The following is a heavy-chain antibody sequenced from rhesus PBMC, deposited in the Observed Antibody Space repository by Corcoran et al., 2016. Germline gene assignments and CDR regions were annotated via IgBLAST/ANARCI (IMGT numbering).Heavy chain of an antibody. V-gene: IGHV1-200*01. CDR2: INPSNGHT. Sequence: QVQLVQSGAEVKKPGASVKLSCTASGYTFPSYSINWVRQAPGQGLEWMGWINPSNGHTGYAQKFQGRVTMTRDTSTSTAYMELSSLRSEDTAVYYCARGYWYFEFWGQGALVTVSS. CDR1: GYTFPSYS. J-gene: IGHJ1*01. D-gene: IGHD2-21*01. CDR3: ARGYWYFEF.